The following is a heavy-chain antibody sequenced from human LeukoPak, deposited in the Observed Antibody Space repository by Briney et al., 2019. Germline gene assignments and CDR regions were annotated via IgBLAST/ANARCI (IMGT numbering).Heavy chain of an antibody. D-gene: IGHD2-2*01. CDR1: GFTFDDYA. J-gene: IGHJ4*02. CDR3: ARDKGRYCSSTSCYEGGPFDY. CDR2: ISWNSGSI. Sequence: PGRSLRLSCAASGFTFDDYAMHWVRQAPGKGLEWVSGISWNSGSIGYADSVKGRFTISRDNAKNSLYLQMNSLRAEDTAVYYCARDKGRYCSSTSCYEGGPFDYWGQGTLVTVSS. V-gene: IGHV3-9*01.